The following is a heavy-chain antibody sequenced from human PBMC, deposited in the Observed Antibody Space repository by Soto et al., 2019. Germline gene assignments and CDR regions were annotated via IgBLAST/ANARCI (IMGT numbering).Heavy chain of an antibody. CDR2: IKSKNDGGTT. CDR1: GFTFSNAW. CDR3: TTEGCSGGSCYRDAFDI. D-gene: IGHD2-15*01. V-gene: IGHV3-15*01. Sequence: GGSLRLSCAASGFTFSNAWMSWVRQAPGKGLEWVGRIKSKNDGGTTDYAATVKGKFTISRDDSKNTLYLQMNSLKTEDTAVYYCTTEGCSGGSCYRDAFDIWGQGTMVTVSS. J-gene: IGHJ3*02.